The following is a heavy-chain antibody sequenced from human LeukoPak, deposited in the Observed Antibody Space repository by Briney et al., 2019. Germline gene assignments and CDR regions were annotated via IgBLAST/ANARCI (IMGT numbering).Heavy chain of an antibody. CDR2: INPSGGST. J-gene: IGHJ5*02. Sequence: AASVKVSCKASGYTFTSYYMHWVRQAPGQGLEWMGIINPSGGSTSYAQKFQGRVTMTRDTSTSTVYMELSSLRSEDTAVYYCAREWTKSGSYNGFDPWGQGTLVTVSS. V-gene: IGHV1-46*01. D-gene: IGHD1-26*01. CDR1: GYTFTSYY. CDR3: AREWTKSGSYNGFDP.